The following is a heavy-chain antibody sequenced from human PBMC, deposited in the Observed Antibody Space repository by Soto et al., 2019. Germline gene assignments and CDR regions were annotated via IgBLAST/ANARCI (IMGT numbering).Heavy chain of an antibody. D-gene: IGHD6-19*01. J-gene: IGHJ4*02. CDR2: IYPRDSDV. Sequence: GESLKISCMVFGDSFTGFWVGWVRQVPGKGLEWVASIYPRDSDVRYNPSFQGQVTISADRSTTTAYLQWSSLKASDTAIYYCARQHPLDSRVWYDWGQGTLVTVSS. CDR1: GDSFTGFW. CDR3: ARQHPLDSRVWYD. V-gene: IGHV5-51*01.